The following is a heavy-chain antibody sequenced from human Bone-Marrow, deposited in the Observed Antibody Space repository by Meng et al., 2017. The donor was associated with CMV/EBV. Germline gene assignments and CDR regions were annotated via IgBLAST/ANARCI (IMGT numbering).Heavy chain of an antibody. Sequence: LRLSCAISGDSVSSNSAAWNWIRQSPSRGLEWLGRTYYRSKWYNDYAVSVKNRITINPDTSRNQVSLQLSSVTPEDTAVYFCAREGGVVVGTIDYGMSVWGQGTTVTVSS. J-gene: IGHJ6*02. CDR1: GDSVSSNSAA. CDR2: TYYRSKWYN. V-gene: IGHV6-1*01. D-gene: IGHD2-21*01. CDR3: AREGGVVVGTIDYGMSV.